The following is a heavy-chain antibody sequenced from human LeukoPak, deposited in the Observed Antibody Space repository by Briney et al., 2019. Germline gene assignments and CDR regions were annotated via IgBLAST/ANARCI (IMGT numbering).Heavy chain of an antibody. CDR1: GFAFSTYT. Sequence: GGSLRLSCAASGFAFSTYTINWVRQAPGKGLEWVSSISSRSTYIYYADSLKGRFTISRDNAKNPLYLHMNSLRAEDTAVYYCARAGASSATDYYYYYMDVWGKGTTVTVSS. CDR2: ISSRSTYI. J-gene: IGHJ6*03. D-gene: IGHD6-13*01. V-gene: IGHV3-21*01. CDR3: ARAGASSATDYYYYYMDV.